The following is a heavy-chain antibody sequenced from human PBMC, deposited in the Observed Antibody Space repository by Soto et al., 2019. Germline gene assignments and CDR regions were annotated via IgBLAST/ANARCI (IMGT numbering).Heavy chain of an antibody. CDR2: IIPIFGTA. D-gene: IGHD6-19*01. J-gene: IGHJ3*02. CDR1: GGTFSSYA. CDR3: VAGQSDRRAFDI. V-gene: IGHV1-69*06. Sequence: GASVKVSCKASGGTFSSYAISWVRQAPGQGLEWMGGIIPIFGTANYAQKFQGRVTITADKSTGTAYMELSSLRSEDTAVYYCVAGQSDRRAFDIWGQGTMVTVSS.